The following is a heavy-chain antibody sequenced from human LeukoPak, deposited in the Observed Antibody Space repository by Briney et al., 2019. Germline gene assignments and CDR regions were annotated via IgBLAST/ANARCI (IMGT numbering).Heavy chain of an antibody. D-gene: IGHD6-13*01. CDR2: INNDGRST. CDR1: GFPFSSYW. J-gene: IGHJ4*02. Sequence: GGSLRLSCAASGFPFSSYWMHWVRQAPGKELVWVSRINNDGRSTRHADSLKGRFTISRDNAKNTLYLQMNSLRAEDTSVYYCARVAAAGTLDYWGQGRLVTVSS. CDR3: ARVAAAGTLDY. V-gene: IGHV3-74*01.